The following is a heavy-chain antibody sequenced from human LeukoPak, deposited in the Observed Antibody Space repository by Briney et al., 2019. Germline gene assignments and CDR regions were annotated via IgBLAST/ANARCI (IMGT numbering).Heavy chain of an antibody. V-gene: IGHV3-74*01. CDR2: INSDGSST. J-gene: IGHJ4*02. Sequence: RGSLRLSCAASGFTFSSYWMHWVRHAPGKGLEWVSRINSDGSSTNYADSVKGRFTISRDNAKNTLYLKMNSLSAEDTAVYYCAGDGILGRDGYNFDYWGQGTLVTVSS. CDR1: GFTFSSYW. CDR3: AGDGILGRDGYNFDY. D-gene: IGHD5-24*01.